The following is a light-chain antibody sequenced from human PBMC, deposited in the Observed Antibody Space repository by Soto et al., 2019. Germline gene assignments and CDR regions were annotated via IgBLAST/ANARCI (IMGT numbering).Light chain of an antibody. CDR1: SSNIGNNY. Sequence: QSVLTQPPSVSAAPGQKVTISCSGSSSNIGNNYVSWYQQLPGTAPKLLIYDNNKRPSGIPDRFSGYKSGTSATLGITGLQTGDEADYYCGTWDSSLCAGVFGGGTKLTVL. CDR2: DNN. J-gene: IGLJ3*02. CDR3: GTWDSSLCAGV. V-gene: IGLV1-51*01.